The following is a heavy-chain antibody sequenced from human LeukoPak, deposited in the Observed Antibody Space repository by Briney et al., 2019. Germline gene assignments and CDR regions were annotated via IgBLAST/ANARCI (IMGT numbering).Heavy chain of an antibody. V-gene: IGHV1-2*02. Sequence: ASVKVSCKASGYTFTGYYMHWVRQAPGQGLEWVGWINPNRGGTNYAQKLQGRVTMTRETSTSTAYMELSSLRSDDTDLCYCARVLTGNWYFDLWGRGTLVTVSS. D-gene: IGHD7-27*01. CDR1: GYTFTGYY. CDR2: INPNRGGT. J-gene: IGHJ2*01. CDR3: ARVLTGNWYFDL.